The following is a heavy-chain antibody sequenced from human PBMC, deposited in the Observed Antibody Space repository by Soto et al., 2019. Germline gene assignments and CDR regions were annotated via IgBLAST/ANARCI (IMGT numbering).Heavy chain of an antibody. Sequence: QVQLQESGPGLVKPSGTLSLTCAVSGGSISSSNWWSWVRQPPGKGLKWIGEIYHSGRTNYNPSLKSRVTISVDKSKILFSLKLTSVTAADTAVYYCARVGCSGGTCYSEKYYFDYWGQGTLVTVSS. CDR1: GGSISSSNW. J-gene: IGHJ4*02. CDR2: IYHSGRT. D-gene: IGHD2-15*01. CDR3: ARVGCSGGTCYSEKYYFDY. V-gene: IGHV4-4*02.